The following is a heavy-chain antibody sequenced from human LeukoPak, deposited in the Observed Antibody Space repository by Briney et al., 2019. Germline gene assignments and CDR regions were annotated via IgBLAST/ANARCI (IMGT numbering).Heavy chain of an antibody. Sequence: GESLKISCKGSGYTFTTYWIGWVRQMPAKGLEWMGIIYPGDSDIRYSPSFQGQVTISADKSISTAYLQWSSLKASDTAMYYCARVMTTLTGFDYWGQGTLVTVSS. J-gene: IGHJ4*02. CDR3: ARVMTTLTGFDY. D-gene: IGHD2/OR15-2a*01. CDR2: IYPGDSDI. V-gene: IGHV5-51*01. CDR1: GYTFTTYW.